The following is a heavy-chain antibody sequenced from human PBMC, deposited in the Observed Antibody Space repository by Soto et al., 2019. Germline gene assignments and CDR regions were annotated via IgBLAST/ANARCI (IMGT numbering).Heavy chain of an antibody. CDR2: ISGSGDST. V-gene: IGHV3-23*01. J-gene: IGHJ4*02. CDR3: AKAPPNGPTGH. Sequence: GGSLRLSCAASGFTFSTDAMSWVRQAPGQGLAWVSSISGSGDSTYYADSVKGRFIISRDNSKSTRYLQMNSLRAEDTAVYYCAKAPPNGPTGHWGQGTLVTVSS. CDR1: GFTFSTDA.